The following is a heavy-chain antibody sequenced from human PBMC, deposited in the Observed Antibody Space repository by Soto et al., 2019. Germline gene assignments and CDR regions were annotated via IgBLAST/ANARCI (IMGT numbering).Heavy chain of an antibody. D-gene: IGHD3-9*01. V-gene: IGHV3-9*02. J-gene: IGHJ4*02. CDR1: AFTSDDYA. CDR2: IRRDSGSI. CDR3: AKAPLDISTGSKFDY. Sequence: PWRSLLISWATYAFTSDDYAMRWVRQGPGKGLEWVSGIRRDSGSISSGDSVKGRFTISRDNAKNSLYLQMNRLRPEDTAFYYCAKAPLDISTGSKFDYWGQGTLVTVSS.